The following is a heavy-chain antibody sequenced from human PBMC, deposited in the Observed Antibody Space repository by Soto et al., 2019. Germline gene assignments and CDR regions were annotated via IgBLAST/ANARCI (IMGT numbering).Heavy chain of an antibody. D-gene: IGHD2-21*02. Sequence: SGTLSLTCTVSGGSISRSSYYWGWIRQSPGKGLEWIGSIYYNGNTYYTYYNPSLKSRVSVSVDMSKNQFSLGLTSVTAADTAFYYCAREGALLFGGNSDYYSTMDVWGQGTTVTVSS. J-gene: IGHJ6*02. CDR2: IYYNGNT. V-gene: IGHV4-39*02. CDR3: AREGALLFGGNSDYYSTMDV. CDR1: GGSISRSSYY.